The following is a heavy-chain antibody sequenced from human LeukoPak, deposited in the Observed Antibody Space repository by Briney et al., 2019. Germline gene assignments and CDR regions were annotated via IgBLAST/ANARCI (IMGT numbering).Heavy chain of an antibody. CDR3: AKDRWVGATISHYFDY. CDR1: GFTFSSYA. D-gene: IGHD1-26*01. CDR2: ISTRGGTT. V-gene: IGHV3-23*01. Sequence: GGSLRLSCAASGFTFSSYAMNWVRQAPGKGLEWVSAISTRGGTTYYADSVKGRFTISRVDSKNTLYLQMNSLRVEDTAVYYCAKDRWVGATISHYFDYWGQGTLVTVSS. J-gene: IGHJ4*02.